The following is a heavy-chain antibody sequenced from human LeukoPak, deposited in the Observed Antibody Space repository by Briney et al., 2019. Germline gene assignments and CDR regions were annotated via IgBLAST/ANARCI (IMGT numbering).Heavy chain of an antibody. CDR2: ISAYNGIT. D-gene: IGHD3-3*01. J-gene: IGHJ5*02. V-gene: IGHV1-18*01. CDR3: ARHFTIPNWFDP. CDR1: GYTFTSYG. Sequence: ASVKVSCKASGYTFTSYGISWVRQAPGQGLEWMGWISAYNGITNYAQKLQGRVTMTTDTSTSTAYMELRSLRSDDTAVYYCARHFTIPNWFDPWGQGTLVTVSS.